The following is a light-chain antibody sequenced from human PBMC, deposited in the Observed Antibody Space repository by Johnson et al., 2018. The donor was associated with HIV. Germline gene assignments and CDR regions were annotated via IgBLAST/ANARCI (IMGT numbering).Light chain of an antibody. V-gene: IGLV1-51*01. CDR1: TSNIGKSY. CDR2: DNN. J-gene: IGLJ1*01. Sequence: QSVLTQPPSVSAAPGQKVTISCSGSTSNIGKSYVSWYQQLPGTAPKLLIYDNNRRPSGTPDRFSGSKSSTSATLGITGLQTGDEADYYCGTWDTSLRVGFFGTGTKVTVL. CDR3: GTWDTSLRVGF.